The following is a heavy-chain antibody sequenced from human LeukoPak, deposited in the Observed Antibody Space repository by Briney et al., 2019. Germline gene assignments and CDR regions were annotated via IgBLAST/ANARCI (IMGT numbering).Heavy chain of an antibody. Sequence: PGGSLRLSCAASGFTFSSYWMSWVRQAPRKGLEWVANIKQDGSEKYYVDSVKGRFTISRDNAKNSLYLQMNSLRAEDTAVYYCARSNLYSKYYYEGGNWFDPWGQGTLVTVSS. CDR3: ARSNLYSKYYYEGGNWFDP. CDR2: IKQDGSEK. J-gene: IGHJ5*02. CDR1: GFTFSSYW. V-gene: IGHV3-7*01. D-gene: IGHD3-22*01.